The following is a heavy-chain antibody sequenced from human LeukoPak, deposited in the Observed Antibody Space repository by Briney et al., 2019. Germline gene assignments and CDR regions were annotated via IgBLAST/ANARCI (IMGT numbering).Heavy chain of an antibody. Sequence: SGGSLRLSCSASGFTFSSYEMNWVRQAPGKGLEWVSYISSSGSNIYYADSVKGRFTISRDNAKNSLYLQMNSLRAEDTAVYYCARGWISDSFDYWGQGTLVTVSS. CDR3: ARGWISDSFDY. V-gene: IGHV3-48*03. CDR2: ISSSGSNI. CDR1: GFTFSSYE. D-gene: IGHD5-12*01. J-gene: IGHJ4*02.